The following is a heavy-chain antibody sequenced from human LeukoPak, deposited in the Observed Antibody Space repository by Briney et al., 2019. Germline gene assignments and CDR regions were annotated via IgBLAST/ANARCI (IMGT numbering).Heavy chain of an antibody. J-gene: IGHJ3*02. Sequence: SETLSLTCAVYGGSFSGYYWGWIRQPPGKGLEWIGEINHSGSTNYNPSLKSRVTISVDTSKNQFSLKLSSVTAADTAVYYCARLPLYGGNSPDAFDIWGQGTMVTVSS. D-gene: IGHD4-23*01. CDR1: GGSFSGYY. CDR3: ARLPLYGGNSPDAFDI. CDR2: INHSGST. V-gene: IGHV4-34*01.